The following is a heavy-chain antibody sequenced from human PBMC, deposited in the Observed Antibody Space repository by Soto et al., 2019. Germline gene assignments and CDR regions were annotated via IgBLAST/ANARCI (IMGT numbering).Heavy chain of an antibody. V-gene: IGHV3-30*18. CDR1: GFTFSSCA. CDR2: VSHDGSLY. J-gene: IGHJ4*02. D-gene: IGHD2-8*02. CDR3: VKDRSDTWSFDY. Sequence: QVQLVEFGGGVVQPGRSLRRACAASGFTFSSCAMHWVRQVPGKGLEWLAVVSHDGSLYPYADSVKGRFSISRDNSRKTLYLQMNSLRPEDTAVYYCVKDRSDTWSFDYWGQGTLVIVSS.